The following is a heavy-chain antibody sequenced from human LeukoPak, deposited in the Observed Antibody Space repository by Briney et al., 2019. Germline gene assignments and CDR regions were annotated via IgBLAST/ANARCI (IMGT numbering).Heavy chain of an antibody. V-gene: IGHV3-23*01. D-gene: IGHD3-10*01. CDR3: AKVYWFGGYMDV. CDR1: GFTFSSYA. CDR2: ISGSGGST. Sequence: RPWGSLRLSCAASGFTFSSYAMSWVRQAPGKGLECVSAISGSGGSTYYADSVKGRFTISRDNSKNTLYLQMNSLRAEDTAVYYCAKVYWFGGYMDVWGKGTTVAVSS. J-gene: IGHJ6*03.